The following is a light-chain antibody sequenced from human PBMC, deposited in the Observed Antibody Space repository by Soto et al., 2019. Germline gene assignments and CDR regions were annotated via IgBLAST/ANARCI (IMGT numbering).Light chain of an antibody. J-gene: IGLJ1*01. CDR3: CSYTTTYAYV. CDR2: EGT. V-gene: IGLV2-23*01. CDR1: SSDVGSYNR. Sequence: QSALTQPASVSGSPGQSITISCTGTSSDVGSYNRVSWYQQQPGKAPKLMIYEGTKRPSGVSTRFSGSKSGNTASLTISGLLAEDEDDYYCCSYTTTYAYVFGTGTKLTVL.